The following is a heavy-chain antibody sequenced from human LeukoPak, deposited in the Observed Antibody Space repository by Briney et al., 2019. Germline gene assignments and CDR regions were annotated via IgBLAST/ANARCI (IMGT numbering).Heavy chain of an antibody. CDR3: ARQGSSPNWFDP. CDR1: GDSISGGAFY. Sequence: SETLSLTCTVSGDSISGGAFYWGWVRQSPGKGLERIGSMFYSGSTHFNPSLESRITMSLDTSKNQFSLRLSLMTAADTAIYYCARQGSSPNWFDPWGQGTLVTVSS. J-gene: IGHJ5*02. CDR2: MFYSGST. V-gene: IGHV4-39*01. D-gene: IGHD1-26*01.